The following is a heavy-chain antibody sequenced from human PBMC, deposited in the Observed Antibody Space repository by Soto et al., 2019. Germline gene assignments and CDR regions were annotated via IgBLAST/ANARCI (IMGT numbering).Heavy chain of an antibody. V-gene: IGHV3-13*01. CDR1: GFTFDSYD. Sequence: EVQLVESGGGLVRPGGSLRLSCAASGFTFDSYDMHWVRQAAGKPLEWVSSIGTVGDTYYQDSVKGRFTFSRDNGKSSLSLQMNSLRVDDTAIYFCARGAPTGSFLFDYWGQGILVAVSS. D-gene: IGHD1-26*01. CDR2: IGTVGDT. CDR3: ARGAPTGSFLFDY. J-gene: IGHJ4*02.